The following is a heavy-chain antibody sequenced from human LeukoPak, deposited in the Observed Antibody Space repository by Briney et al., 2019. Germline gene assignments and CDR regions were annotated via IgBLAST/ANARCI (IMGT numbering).Heavy chain of an antibody. CDR1: GFTFNNAW. V-gene: IGHV3-15*01. CDR2: IKSKTDGGTT. J-gene: IGHJ4*02. CDR3: TTDPRLMCYCGSGNYSCDY. D-gene: IGHD3-10*01. Sequence: GGSLRLSCAASGFTFNNAWMSWVRQAPGKRLEWVGLIKSKTDGGTTDYAAPGKGRFTISRDDSKNTLYLQMNSLKTEDTAVYYCTTDPRLMCYCGSGNYSCDYWGQGTLVTVSS.